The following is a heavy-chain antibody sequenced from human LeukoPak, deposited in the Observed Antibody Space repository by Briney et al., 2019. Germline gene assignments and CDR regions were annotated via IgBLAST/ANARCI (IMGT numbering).Heavy chain of an antibody. CDR1: GYTLTELS. J-gene: IGHJ6*03. Sequence: ASVKVSCKVSGYTLTELSMHWVRQAPGKGLEWMGGFDPEDGEPIYAQKFQGRVTMTEDTSTDTAYMELSSLRSEDTAVYYCATMSGNVVVVAARRYYYYYYMDVWGKGTTVTVSS. CDR2: FDPEDGEP. CDR3: ATMSGNVVVVAARRYYYYYYMDV. D-gene: IGHD2-15*01. V-gene: IGHV1-24*01.